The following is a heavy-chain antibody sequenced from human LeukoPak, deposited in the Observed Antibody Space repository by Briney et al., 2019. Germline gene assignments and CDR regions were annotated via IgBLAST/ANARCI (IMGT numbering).Heavy chain of an antibody. CDR3: ARVRFRPSHYFDY. CDR2: ISSSSSYI. V-gene: IGHV3-21*01. Sequence: GGSLRLSCAASGFTFSSYSMNWVRQAPGKGLEWVSSISSSSSYIYYADSVKGRFTISRDNAKNSLYLQMNSLRAEDTAVYYCARVRFRPSHYFDYWGQGTLVTVSS. J-gene: IGHJ4*02. CDR1: GFTFSSYS. D-gene: IGHD3-9*01.